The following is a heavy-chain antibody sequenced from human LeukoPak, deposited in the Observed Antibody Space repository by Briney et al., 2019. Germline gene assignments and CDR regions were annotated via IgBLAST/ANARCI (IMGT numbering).Heavy chain of an antibody. D-gene: IGHD2-2*01. V-gene: IGHV3-69-1*01. CDR2: ISSNSNI. J-gene: IGHJ5*02. CDR1: GFTFSSYA. CDR3: GREDCNNVRCYGASDA. Sequence: GGSMRLSCVGSGFTFSSYAMNWVRQAPGKGLEWVSSISSNSNIYYADSVKGRFTISRDNAKNSLSLQMNSLRGEDTAVYYCGREDCNNVRCYGASDAWGQGTLVTVSS.